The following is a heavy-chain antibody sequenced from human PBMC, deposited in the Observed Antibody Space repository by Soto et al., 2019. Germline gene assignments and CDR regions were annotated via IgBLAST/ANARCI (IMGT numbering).Heavy chain of an antibody. D-gene: IGHD5-18*01. V-gene: IGHV1-69*02. Sequence: QVQLVQSGAEVKKPGSSVKVSCKASGGTFSSYTISWVRQAPGQGLEWMGRIIPILGIANYAQKFQGRVTITADKSTSTAYMELSSLRSEDTAVYYCASEGGYTAAFDIWGQGTMVTVSS. CDR1: GGTFSSYT. CDR3: ASEGGYTAAFDI. J-gene: IGHJ3*02. CDR2: IIPILGIA.